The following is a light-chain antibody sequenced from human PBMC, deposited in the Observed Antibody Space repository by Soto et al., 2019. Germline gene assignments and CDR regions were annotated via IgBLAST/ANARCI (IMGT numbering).Light chain of an antibody. CDR2: EVT. CDR3: CSCGRGSAHV. J-gene: IGLJ1*01. Sequence: QSVLTQPASVTGSPGQPITISCTGTSSDVGGYNRVSWYQQHPYKAPKLIIYEVTYRPSGISNRFSGSRSGDTASLTISGLQAEDEADYYCCSCGRGSAHVFGTGTKVTVL. V-gene: IGLV2-14*01. CDR1: SSDVGGYNR.